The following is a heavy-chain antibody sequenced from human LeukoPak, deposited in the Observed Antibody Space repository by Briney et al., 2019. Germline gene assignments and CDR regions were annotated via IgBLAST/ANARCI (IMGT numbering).Heavy chain of an antibody. J-gene: IGHJ4*02. D-gene: IGHD6-19*01. V-gene: IGHV1-2*02. CDR3: ATNRGTGGWYDLAH. CDR2: INSRSGAT. Sequence: VASVKVSCKASGNTFDGYYFHWVRQAPGQGLEWMGWINSRSGATNYAQKFQGRVTMTRDTSISTAYMDLSRLTSDDTAVYYCATNRGTGGWYDLAHWGQGTLVTVSS. CDR1: GNTFDGYY.